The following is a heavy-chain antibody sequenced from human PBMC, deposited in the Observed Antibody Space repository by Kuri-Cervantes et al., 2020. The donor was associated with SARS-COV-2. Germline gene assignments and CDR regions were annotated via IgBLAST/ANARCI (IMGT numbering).Heavy chain of an antibody. CDR3: AHRSPSTYFDY. J-gene: IGHJ4*02. CDR2: IFSNDEK. V-gene: IGHV2-26*01. D-gene: IGHD2-2*01. Sequence: SGPTLVKPTETLTLTCTVSGFSLSNARMGVSWIRQPPGKALEWLAHIFSNDEKSYSTSLKSRLTITKDTSKNQVVLTMTNMDPLDTATYYCAHRSPSTYFDYWGQGTLVTVSS. CDR1: GFSLSNARMG.